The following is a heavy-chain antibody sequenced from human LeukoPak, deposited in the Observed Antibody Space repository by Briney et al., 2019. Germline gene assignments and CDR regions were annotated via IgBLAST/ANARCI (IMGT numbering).Heavy chain of an antibody. J-gene: IGHJ4*02. CDR2: IYTGGNT. CDR1: GFTGSDTY. CDR3: ARGTVTAPDY. D-gene: IGHD4-17*01. Sequence: PPGGSLRLSCAASGFTGSDTYMNCLRQAPGKGLGWVSIIYTGGNTYYADSVKGRFTISRDISKNTLYLQMNSLRAEDTAVYYCARGTVTAPDYWGQGTLVTVSS. V-gene: IGHV3-53*01.